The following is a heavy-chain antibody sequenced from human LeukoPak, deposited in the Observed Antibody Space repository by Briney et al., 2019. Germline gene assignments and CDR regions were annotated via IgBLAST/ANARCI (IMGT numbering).Heavy chain of an antibody. CDR1: GGTFSSYA. J-gene: IGHJ4*02. V-gene: IGHV1-69*04. Sequence: GASVKVSCKASGGTFSSYAISWVRQAPGQGLEWMGRIIPILGIANYAQKFQGRVTITADKSTSTAYMELSSLRSENTAVYYCASPGSFDYWGQGTQVTVSS. CDR2: IIPILGIA. D-gene: IGHD3-10*01. CDR3: ASPGSFDY.